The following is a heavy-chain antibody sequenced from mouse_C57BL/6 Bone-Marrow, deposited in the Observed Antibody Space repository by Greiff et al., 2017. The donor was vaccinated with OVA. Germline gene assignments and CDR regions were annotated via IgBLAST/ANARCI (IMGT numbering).Heavy chain of an antibody. CDR1: GYTFTSYT. D-gene: IGHD1-1*01. CDR3: ARDNYGRNFDV. Sequence: VQLQQSGAELARPGASVKMSCKASGYTFTSYTMHWVKQRPGQGLEWIGYINPSSGYTKYNQKFKDKATLTADKSSSTAYMQLSSLTSEDSAVYYCARDNYGRNFDVWGTGTTVTVSS. J-gene: IGHJ1*03. CDR2: INPSSGYT. V-gene: IGHV1-4*01.